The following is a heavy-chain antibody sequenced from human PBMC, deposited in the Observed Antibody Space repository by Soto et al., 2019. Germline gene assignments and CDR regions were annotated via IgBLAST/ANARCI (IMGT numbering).Heavy chain of an antibody. J-gene: IGHJ4*01. CDR2: IYYSGST. CDR3: AGPSGTFSTPIDY. D-gene: IGHD1-26*01. CDR1: GGSISSSSYY. Sequence: SETLSLTCTVSGGSISSSSYYWGWIRQPPGKGLEWIGSIYYSGSTYYNPSLKSRVTISVDTSKNQFSLKLSSVTAADTAVYYCAGPSGTFSTPIDYRGTGTLVTVFS. V-gene: IGHV4-39*01.